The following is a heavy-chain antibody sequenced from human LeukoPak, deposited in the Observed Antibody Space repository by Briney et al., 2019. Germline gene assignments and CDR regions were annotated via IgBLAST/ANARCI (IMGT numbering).Heavy chain of an antibody. CDR2: IWYDGSNK. CDR1: GFTFGSYA. J-gene: IGHJ4*02. D-gene: IGHD6-13*01. CDR3: ARVSYSSSWYGYYFDY. V-gene: IGHV3-30*14. Sequence: GGSLRLPCAASGFTFGSYAMHWVRQAPGKGLEWVAVIWYDGSNKYYADSVKGRFTISRDNSKNTLYLQMNSLRAEDTAVYYCARVSYSSSWYGYYFDYWGQGTLVTVSS.